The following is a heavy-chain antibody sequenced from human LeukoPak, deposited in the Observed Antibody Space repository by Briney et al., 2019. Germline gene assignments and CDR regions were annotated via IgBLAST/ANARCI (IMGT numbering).Heavy chain of an antibody. CDR2: ISYDGSNK. Sequence: PGGSLRLSCAASGFTFSSYAMHWDRQAPGKGLEWVAVISYDGSNKYYADSVKGRFTISRDNAKNSLYLQMNSLRAEDTAVYYCARDESLGDLWSGYFDALDIWGQGTMVTVSS. D-gene: IGHD3-3*01. CDR3: ARDESLGDLWSGYFDALDI. J-gene: IGHJ3*02. CDR1: GFTFSSYA. V-gene: IGHV3-30-3*01.